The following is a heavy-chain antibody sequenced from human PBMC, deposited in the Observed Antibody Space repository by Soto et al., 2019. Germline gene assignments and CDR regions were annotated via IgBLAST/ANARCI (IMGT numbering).Heavy chain of an antibody. V-gene: IGHV4-39*01. D-gene: IGHD3-9*01. J-gene: IGHJ4*02. CDR3: AGHYFDSWTGHYTGMFYFDF. CDR1: GVSVFSRKHY. Sequence: TLSLISTASGVSVFSRKHYCACISQPPGEVLAWFVSMYHSGNTYYNPSLNSRLTISVDTSKKQFSLKLSSVTAADTALYFCAGHYFDSWTGHYTGMFYFDFSVQRALVTLSS. CDR2: MYHSGNT.